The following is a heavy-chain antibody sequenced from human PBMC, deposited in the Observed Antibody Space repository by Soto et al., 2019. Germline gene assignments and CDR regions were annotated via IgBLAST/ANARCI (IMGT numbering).Heavy chain of an antibody. CDR3: ARDVAGQRPEGAFDI. V-gene: IGHV4-4*07. CDR1: GGSISSYY. CDR2: IYTSGST. D-gene: IGHD6-19*01. Sequence: QVQLQESGPGLVKPSETLSLTCTVSGGSISSYYWRWIRQPAGKGLAWIGRIYTSGSTNYNPSLKSRVTMSVDTSKNQFSLKLSSVTAADTAVYYCARDVAGQRPEGAFDIWGQGTMVTFAS. J-gene: IGHJ3*02.